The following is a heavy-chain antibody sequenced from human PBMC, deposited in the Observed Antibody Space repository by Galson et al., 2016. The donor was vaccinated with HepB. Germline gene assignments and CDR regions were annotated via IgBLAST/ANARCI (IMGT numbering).Heavy chain of an antibody. V-gene: IGHV4-59*01. Sequence: ETLSLTCSVSGDSISSYYGSWIRQPPGKGVEWIGYIDYSGSTNYNPSLKSRVTIPLDTPKNQFSLRLTSVTAADTAMYYCASGYTGYGIFDFLGQGTLVTVFS. D-gene: IGHD5-12*01. CDR1: GDSISSYY. CDR2: IDYSGST. J-gene: IGHJ4*02. CDR3: ASGYTGYGIFDF.